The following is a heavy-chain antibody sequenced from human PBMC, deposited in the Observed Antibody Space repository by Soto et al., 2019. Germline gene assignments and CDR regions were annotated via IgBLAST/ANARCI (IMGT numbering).Heavy chain of an antibody. V-gene: IGHV4-39*01. CDR3: ARQVGGSGSYYYGMDV. J-gene: IGHJ6*02. D-gene: IGHD3-10*01. Sequence: SETLSLTCTVSDDSIRSSSYYWGWIRQPPGKGLEWIGSTYYSGSTYYNPSLKSRLTISVDTSKNQFSLKLSSVTAADTAVYYCARQVGGSGSYYYGMDVWGQGTTVTVSS. CDR1: DDSIRSSSYY. CDR2: TYYSGST.